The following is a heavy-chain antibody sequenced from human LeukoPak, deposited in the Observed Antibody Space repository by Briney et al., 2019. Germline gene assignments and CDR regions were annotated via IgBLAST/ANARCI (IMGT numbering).Heavy chain of an antibody. V-gene: IGHV3-23*01. Sequence: PGGSLRLSCAASGFTFSRFALSWVRQAPGKGLEWVSAISGTGGSTYYADSVKGRFTISRDNSKNTMYLQMNSLRAEDTAVYYCARDRGYYDSSGYYYGNYFDYWGQGTLVTVSS. CDR2: ISGTGGST. CDR1: GFTFSRFA. D-gene: IGHD3-22*01. CDR3: ARDRGYYDSSGYYYGNYFDY. J-gene: IGHJ4*02.